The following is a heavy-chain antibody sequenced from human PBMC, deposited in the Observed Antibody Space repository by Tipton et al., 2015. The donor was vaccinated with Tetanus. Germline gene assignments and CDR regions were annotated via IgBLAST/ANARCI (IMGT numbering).Heavy chain of an antibody. CDR3: ARVEEGYCRGGTCYFAD. D-gene: IGHD2-15*01. Sequence: LSLTCTVSGDSISNYHWSWIRQPPGKGLEWIGYIYYRGNTNYNPSLKKRVTISVDTSKNQFSLKLNSVTAADTAVYYCARVEEGYCRGGTCYFADWGRGTLVTVSS. J-gene: IGHJ4*02. CDR1: GDSISNYH. CDR2: IYYRGNT. V-gene: IGHV4-59*01.